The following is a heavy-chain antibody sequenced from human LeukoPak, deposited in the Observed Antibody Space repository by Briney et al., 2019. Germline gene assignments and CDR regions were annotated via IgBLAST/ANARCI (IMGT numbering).Heavy chain of an antibody. CDR2: INYSGST. CDR3: ARVRWLQLGYFDY. D-gene: IGHD5-24*01. Sequence: SETLSLTCTVSGGSISSSSYSWGWIRQPPGKGLEWIGSINYSGSTYSNPSLKSRLTMSVDTSKNQFSLRLSSVTAADTAVYYCARVRWLQLGYFDYWGQGTLVTVSS. CDR1: GGSISSSSYS. J-gene: IGHJ4*02. V-gene: IGHV4-39*01.